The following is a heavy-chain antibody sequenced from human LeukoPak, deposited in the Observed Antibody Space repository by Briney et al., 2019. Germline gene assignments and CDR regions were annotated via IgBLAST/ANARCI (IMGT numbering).Heavy chain of an antibody. CDR1: GFSVSFNY. Sequence: GGSLRLSCAASGFSVSFNYMTWVRQAPGKGLEWVSVIFSGGSTYYADSVKGRFTISRDNSKNTLYLQMNSLRAEDTAVYYCAKDRSMVRGVSIRFRRSGTMDVWGKGTTVTISS. CDR2: IFSGGST. V-gene: IGHV3-53*01. D-gene: IGHD3-10*01. J-gene: IGHJ6*03. CDR3: AKDRSMVRGVSIRFRRSGTMDV.